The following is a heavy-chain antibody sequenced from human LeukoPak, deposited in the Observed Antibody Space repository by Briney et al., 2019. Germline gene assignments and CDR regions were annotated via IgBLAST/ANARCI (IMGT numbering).Heavy chain of an antibody. CDR3: AKDLLWFGEPPDDAFDI. V-gene: IGHV3-23*01. J-gene: IGHJ3*02. Sequence: GGSLRLSCAASGFTFSSYAMSGIRQAPGKGLEWVLTISGSGGSTYYADSVKGRFTISRDNSKNTLYLQMNSLRAEDTALYYCAKDLLWFGEPPDDAFDIWGQGTMVTVSS. CDR1: GFTFSSYA. D-gene: IGHD3-10*01. CDR2: ISGSGGST.